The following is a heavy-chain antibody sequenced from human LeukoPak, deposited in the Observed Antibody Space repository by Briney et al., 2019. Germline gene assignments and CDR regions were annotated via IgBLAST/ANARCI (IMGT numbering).Heavy chain of an antibody. V-gene: IGHV4-59*08. D-gene: IGHD6-13*01. CDR2: LYYSGST. J-gene: IGHJ4*02. CDR3: ARLPGIAAI. CDR1: GGSTSRYY. Sequence: SETLSLTCTVSGGSTSRYYWSWIRQPPGQRLEWLGYLYYSGSTTYNPSLKSRLTMSLDTSKNQISLRLVSLTAADTAVYYCARLPGIAAIWGQGTLVTVSS.